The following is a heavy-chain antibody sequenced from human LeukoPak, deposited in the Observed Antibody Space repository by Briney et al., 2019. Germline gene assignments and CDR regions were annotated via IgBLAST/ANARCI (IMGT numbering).Heavy chain of an antibody. J-gene: IGHJ4*02. V-gene: IGHV4-39*07. Sequence: SETLSLTCTVSDGSISSTSYYWGWIRQPPGKGLEWIGSIYYSVSTYYNPSLESRVTLSVDTSKNQFSLKLSSVTAADTAVYYCARDNNWNPFDYWGQGTLVTVSS. CDR2: IYYSVST. CDR1: DGSISSTSYY. CDR3: ARDNNWNPFDY. D-gene: IGHD1-20*01.